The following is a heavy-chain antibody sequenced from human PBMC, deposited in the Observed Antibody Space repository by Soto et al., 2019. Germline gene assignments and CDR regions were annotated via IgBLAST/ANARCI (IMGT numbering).Heavy chain of an antibody. J-gene: IGHJ5*02. CDR2: INHRGGA. Sequence: PSDTLSLTYAAHNGSFTDYFWTWIRQSPGKGLGWIGEINHRGGATYNPSLRSRVTISIDTSKNHFSLSLRSLTAADTAVYYCVARGMTYDFLSGPHPFDPWGHGTLVTVSS. CDR1: NGSFTDYF. V-gene: IGHV4-34*01. D-gene: IGHD3-3*01. CDR3: VARGMTYDFLSGPHPFDP.